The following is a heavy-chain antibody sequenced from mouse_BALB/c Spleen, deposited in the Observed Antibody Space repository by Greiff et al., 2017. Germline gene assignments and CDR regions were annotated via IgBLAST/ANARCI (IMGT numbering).Heavy chain of an antibody. Sequence: VKLVESGPGLVAPSQSLSITCTVSGFSLTDYGVSWIRQPPGKGLEWLGVIWGGGSTYYNSALKSRLRISKDNAKSQVFLKMNSLQTDDTAMYYCAKGGMRYDGDYYAMDYWGQGTSVTVAS. J-gene: IGHJ4*01. CDR2: IWGGGST. CDR3: AKGGMRYDGDYYAMDY. D-gene: IGHD2-14*01. V-gene: IGHV2-6-5*01. CDR1: GFSLTDYG.